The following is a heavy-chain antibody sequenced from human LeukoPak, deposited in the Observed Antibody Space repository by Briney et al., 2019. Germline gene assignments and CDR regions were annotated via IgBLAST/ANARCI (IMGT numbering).Heavy chain of an antibody. CDR1: GYSISSGYY. CDR3: AGGTYYSGGWGWFEP. V-gene: IGHV4-38-2*02. CDR2: IYHSGST. Sequence: SETLSLTCTVSGYSISSGYYWGWIRQPPGKGLEWIGSIYHSGSTFDNPSLKSRVTISVDTSKNQFSLKLSSVTAADTAVYYCAGGTYYSGGWGWFEPWGQGTLVTVSS. J-gene: IGHJ5*02. D-gene: IGHD6-19*01.